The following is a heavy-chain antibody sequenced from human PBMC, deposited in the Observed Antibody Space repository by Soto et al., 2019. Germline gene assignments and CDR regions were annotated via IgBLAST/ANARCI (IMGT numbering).Heavy chain of an antibody. CDR2: IYYSGST. CDR1: GGSISSSSYY. V-gene: IGHV4-39*01. CDR3: ARHRQAAAGPYYYYGMDV. J-gene: IGHJ6*02. D-gene: IGHD6-13*01. Sequence: QLQLQESGPGLVKPSETLSLTCTVSGGSISSSSYYWGWIRQPPGKGLEWIGSIYYSGSTYYNPSLKSRFTIPVDTSKNQFSLKLSSVTAADTAVYYCARHRQAAAGPYYYYGMDVWGQGTTVTVSS.